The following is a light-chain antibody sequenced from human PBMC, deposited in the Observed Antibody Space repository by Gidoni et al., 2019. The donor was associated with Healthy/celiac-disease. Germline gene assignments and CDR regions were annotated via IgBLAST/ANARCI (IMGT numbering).Light chain of an antibody. Sequence: EIQMTQSPSSLSASVGDRVTITCRASQSISSYLNWYQQKPGKAPNLLIYAASSLQSGVPSRFSGSGSGTDFTLTISSLQAEDFAIYYCQQSYSTPRAFGGGTKVEIK. CDR3: QQSYSTPRA. J-gene: IGKJ4*01. CDR2: AAS. V-gene: IGKV1-39*01. CDR1: QSISSY.